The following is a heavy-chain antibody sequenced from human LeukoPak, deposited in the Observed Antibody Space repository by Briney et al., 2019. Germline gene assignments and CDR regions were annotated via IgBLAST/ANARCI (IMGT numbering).Heavy chain of an antibody. D-gene: IGHD5-24*01. CDR1: GYTFTSYY. V-gene: IGHV1-46*01. J-gene: IGHJ4*02. Sequence: ASVKVSCKASGYTFTSYYMHWVRQAPGQGLEWMGIINPSGGSTSYAQKFQGRVTMTRDTSTSTVYMELSSLRSEDTAVYYCARATPGGLHGYSFDYWGQGTVVTVYS. CDR2: INPSGGST. CDR3: ARATPGGLHGYSFDY.